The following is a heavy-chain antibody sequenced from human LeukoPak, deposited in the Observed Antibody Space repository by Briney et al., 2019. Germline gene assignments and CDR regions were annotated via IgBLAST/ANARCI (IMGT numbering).Heavy chain of an antibody. CDR3: AKDTRPRYYYMDV. D-gene: IGHD2-15*01. CDR2: ISYDGSNK. Sequence: GGSLRLSCTVSGFTVSSNSMSWVRQAPGKGLEWVAVISYDGSNKYYADSVKGRFTISRDNSKNTLYLQMNSLRAEDTAVYYCAKDTRPRYYYMDVWGKGTTVTVSS. J-gene: IGHJ6*03. V-gene: IGHV3-30*18. CDR1: GFTVSSNS.